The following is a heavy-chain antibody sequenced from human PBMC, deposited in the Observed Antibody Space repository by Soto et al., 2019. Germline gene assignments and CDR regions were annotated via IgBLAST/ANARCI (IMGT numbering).Heavy chain of an antibody. CDR3: ARAMFGFTSYYDSSGFFDY. J-gene: IGHJ4*02. CDR2: IYSGGST. V-gene: IGHV3-53*01. CDR1: GFTVSSNY. D-gene: IGHD3-22*01. Sequence: GGSLRLSCAASGFTVSSNYMSWVRQAPGKGLEWVSVIYSGGSTYYADSVKGRFTISRDNSKNTLYLQMNSLRAEDTAVYYCARAMFGFTSYYDSSGFFDYWGQGTLVTVSS.